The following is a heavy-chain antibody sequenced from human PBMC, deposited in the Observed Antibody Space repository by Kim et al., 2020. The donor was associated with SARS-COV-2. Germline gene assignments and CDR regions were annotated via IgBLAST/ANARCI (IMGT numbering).Heavy chain of an antibody. CDR2: IKSKTDGGTT. D-gene: IGHD4-17*01. Sequence: GGSLRLSCAASGFTFSNAWMSWVRQAPGKGLEWVGRIKSKTDGGTTDYAAPVKGRFTISRDDSKNTLYLQMDSLKTEDTAVYYCTTDQRDGDYSSDYYYYYGMDVWGQGTTVTVSS. V-gene: IGHV3-15*01. CDR3: TTDQRDGDYSSDYYYYYGMDV. CDR1: GFTFSNAW. J-gene: IGHJ6*02.